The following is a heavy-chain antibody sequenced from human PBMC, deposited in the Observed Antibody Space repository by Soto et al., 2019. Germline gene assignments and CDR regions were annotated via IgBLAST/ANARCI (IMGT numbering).Heavy chain of an antibody. CDR2: IIPILGIA. CDR1: GGTFSSYT. V-gene: IGHV1-69*02. D-gene: IGHD4-17*01. CDR3: ASDYGDYVDAFDI. Sequence: ASVKVSYKASGGTFSSYTSSWVRKAPGQGLEWMGRIIPILGIANYAQKFQGRVTITADKSTSTAYMELSSLRSEDTAVYYCASDYGDYVDAFDIWGQGTMVTVSS. J-gene: IGHJ3*02.